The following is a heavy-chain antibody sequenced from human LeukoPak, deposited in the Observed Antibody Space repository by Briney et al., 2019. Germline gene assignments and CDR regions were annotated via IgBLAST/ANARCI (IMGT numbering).Heavy chain of an antibody. CDR3: ARGHPWYSSSWYKYYFDY. Sequence: PSETLSLTCAVYGGSFSGYYWSWIRQPPGKGLEWIGEINHSGSTNYNPSLKSRVTISVDTSKNQFSLKLSSVTAADTAVYYCARGHPWYSSSWYKYYFDYWGQGTLVTVSS. J-gene: IGHJ4*02. CDR2: INHSGST. V-gene: IGHV4-34*01. CDR1: GGSFSGYY. D-gene: IGHD6-13*01.